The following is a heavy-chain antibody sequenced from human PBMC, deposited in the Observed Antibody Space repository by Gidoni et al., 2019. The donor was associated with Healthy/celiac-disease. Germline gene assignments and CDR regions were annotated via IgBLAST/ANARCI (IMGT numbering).Heavy chain of an antibody. V-gene: IGHV4-34*01. CDR2: INHSGST. D-gene: IGHD2-2*01. CDR1: GGSFSGYY. Sequence: QVQLQQWGAGLLKPSETLSLTCAVYGGSFSGYYLSWIRQPPGKGLEWIGEINHSGSTNYNPSLKSRVTISVDTSKNQFSLKLSSVTAADTAVYYCARRARDSTSCYVVTPLTRLGCLGWFDPWGQGTLVTVSS. CDR3: ARRARDSTSCYVVTPLTRLGCLGWFDP. J-gene: IGHJ5*02.